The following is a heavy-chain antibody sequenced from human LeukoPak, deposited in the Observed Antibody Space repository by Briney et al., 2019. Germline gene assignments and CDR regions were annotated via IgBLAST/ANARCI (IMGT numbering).Heavy chain of an antibody. CDR2: IWYDGSNK. D-gene: IGHD6-19*01. Sequence: GGSLRLSCAASGFTFSSYGMHWVRLAPGKGLEWVAVIWYDGSNKYYADSVKGRFTISRDNSKNTLYLQMNSLRAEDTAVYYCAREGRQWLVYYFDYWGQGTLVTVSS. CDR1: GFTFSSYG. J-gene: IGHJ4*02. CDR3: AREGRQWLVYYFDY. V-gene: IGHV3-33*01.